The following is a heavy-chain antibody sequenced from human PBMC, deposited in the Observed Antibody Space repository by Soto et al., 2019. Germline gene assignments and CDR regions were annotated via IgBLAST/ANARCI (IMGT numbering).Heavy chain of an antibody. CDR3: ARRYGSAFDI. CDR2: IYYSGST. J-gene: IGHJ3*02. CDR1: GGSISSYY. V-gene: IGHV4-59*01. Sequence: SETLSLTCTVSGGSISSYYWSWIRQPPGKGLEWIGYIYYSGSTNYNPSIKSRVNISVDTSKNQFSLKLSSVTAADTAVYYCARRYGSAFDIWGQGTMVTVS. D-gene: IGHD3-10*01.